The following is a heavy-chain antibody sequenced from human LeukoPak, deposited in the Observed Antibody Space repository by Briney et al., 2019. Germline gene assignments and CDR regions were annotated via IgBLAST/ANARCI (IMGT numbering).Heavy chain of an antibody. CDR1: GGSISSYY. Sequence: SETLSPTCTVSGGSISSYYWSWIRQPPGKGLEWIGYIYYSGTTNYNPSLKSRVTILVDTSKNQFSLNLSSVTAADTAVYYCARRGIAAAGYDYWGQGTLVTVSS. CDR3: ARRGIAAAGYDY. J-gene: IGHJ4*02. CDR2: IYYSGTT. V-gene: IGHV4-59*08. D-gene: IGHD6-13*01.